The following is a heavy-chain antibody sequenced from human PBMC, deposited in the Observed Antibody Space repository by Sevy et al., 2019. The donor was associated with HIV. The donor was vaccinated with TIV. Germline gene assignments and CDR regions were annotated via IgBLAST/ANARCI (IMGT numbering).Heavy chain of an antibody. Sequence: GGSLRLSCAASGFAVSSNFMSWVRQAPGKGLEWVSVIYIGGSTYYADSVKGRVTIARDNSKNTLYLQMNNLRAEDTAVYYCARGKHISDYYGSFDYWGQGTLVTVSS. CDR2: IYIGGST. J-gene: IGHJ4*02. D-gene: IGHD3-3*01. V-gene: IGHV3-53*01. CDR1: GFAVSSNF. CDR3: ARGKHISDYYGSFDY.